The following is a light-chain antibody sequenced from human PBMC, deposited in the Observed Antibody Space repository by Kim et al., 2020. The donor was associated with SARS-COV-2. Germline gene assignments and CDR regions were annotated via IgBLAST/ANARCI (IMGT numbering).Light chain of an antibody. V-gene: IGLV4-69*01. CDR2: LNSDGSH. CDR3: QTWGTGIG. J-gene: IGLJ3*02. Sequence: ASVKLTCTLSSGHSSYAIAWHQQQPAKGPRYLMKLNSDGSHSKGDGIPDRFSGSSSGAERYLTISSLQSEDEADYYCQTWGTGIGFGGGTQLTVL. CDR1: SGHSSYA.